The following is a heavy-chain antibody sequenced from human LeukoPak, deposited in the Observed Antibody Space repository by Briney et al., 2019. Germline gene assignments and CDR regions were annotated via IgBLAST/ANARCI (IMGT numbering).Heavy chain of an antibody. Sequence: SETLSLTCTVSGGSINNYYWSWIRQHPGKGLEWIGYIYYSGSTYYNPSLKSRVTISVDTSKNQFSLKLSSVTAADTAVYYCARDLWGCSSTSCYGYFQHWGQGTLVTVSS. CDR1: GGSINNYY. D-gene: IGHD2-2*01. CDR2: IYYSGST. CDR3: ARDLWGCSSTSCYGYFQH. J-gene: IGHJ1*01. V-gene: IGHV4-59*06.